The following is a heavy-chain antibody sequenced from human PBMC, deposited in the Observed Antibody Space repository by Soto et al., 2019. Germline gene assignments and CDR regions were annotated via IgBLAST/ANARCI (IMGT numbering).Heavy chain of an antibody. V-gene: IGHV4-4*07. CDR1: GVSITNYY. CDR3: ARDRAVAVIAPRHGAFHI. Sequence: SGTLSLTCTISGVSITNYYWSWIRQPAGKGLEWIGRIYTSGSTNYNPSLKSRVTMSVDTSKNQFSLKLSSVTAADTAVYYCARDRAVAVIAPRHGAFHIWGQGTMVTV. CDR2: IYTSGST. J-gene: IGHJ3*02. D-gene: IGHD2-21*01.